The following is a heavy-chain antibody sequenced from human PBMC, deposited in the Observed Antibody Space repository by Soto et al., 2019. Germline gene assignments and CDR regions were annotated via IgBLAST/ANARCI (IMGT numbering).Heavy chain of an antibody. V-gene: IGHV3-15*01. J-gene: IGHJ4*02. Sequence: EVQLVESGGGLVKPGGSLRLSCVVSGFTFNNAWMNWVRQAPGKGLEWVGRMKSNGATDYAAFVKGRFTFSRDDSRGTLYLQMNSLETEDTAVYYCTADLSPPEGPSYPIEYCGQGTLVTVSS. CDR3: TADLSPPEGPSYPIEY. CDR1: GFTFNNAW. D-gene: IGHD1-26*01. CDR2: MKSNGAT.